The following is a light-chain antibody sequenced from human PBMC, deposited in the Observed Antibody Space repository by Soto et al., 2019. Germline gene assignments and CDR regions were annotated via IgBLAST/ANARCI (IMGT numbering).Light chain of an antibody. J-gene: IGLJ1*01. Sequence: QSALTQPASVSGSPGQSITISCAGSNSDIGGYNFVSWYQQHPGKAPKIIVLEVNKRPSGISNRFSGSKSGNTASLTISGLQAEDEADYYCFSYRSSTTNVFGSGTKLTVL. V-gene: IGLV2-14*01. CDR1: NSDIGGYNF. CDR3: FSYRSSTTNV. CDR2: EVN.